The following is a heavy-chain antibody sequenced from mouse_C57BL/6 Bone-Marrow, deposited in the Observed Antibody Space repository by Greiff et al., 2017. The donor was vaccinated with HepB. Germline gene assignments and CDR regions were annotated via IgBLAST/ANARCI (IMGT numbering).Heavy chain of an antibody. D-gene: IGHD5-1*01. V-gene: IGHV5-6*01. Sequence: EVQVVESGGDLVKPGGSLKLSCAASGFTFSSYGMSWVRQTPDKRLEWVATISSGGSYTYYPDSVKGRFTISRDNAKNTLYLQMSSLKSEDTAMYYCARGLSNWGQGTLVTVSA. CDR1: GFTFSSYG. J-gene: IGHJ3*01. CDR2: ISSGGSYT. CDR3: ARGLSN.